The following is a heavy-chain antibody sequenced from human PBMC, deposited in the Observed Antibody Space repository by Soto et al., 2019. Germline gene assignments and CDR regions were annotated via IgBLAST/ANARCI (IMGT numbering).Heavy chain of an antibody. J-gene: IGHJ6*02. CDR1: GYTFTSYG. CDR2: ISAYNGNT. CDR3: ARGQTLLYYGSGSYLKGYYYYGMDV. D-gene: IGHD3-10*01. Sequence: QVQLVQSGAEVKKPGASVKVSCKASGYTFTSYGISWVRQAPGQGLEWMGWISAYNGNTNYAQKLQGRVTMTTDTSTSTAYMELRSLGSDDTAVYYCARGQTLLYYGSGSYLKGYYYYGMDVWGQGTTVTVSS. V-gene: IGHV1-18*01.